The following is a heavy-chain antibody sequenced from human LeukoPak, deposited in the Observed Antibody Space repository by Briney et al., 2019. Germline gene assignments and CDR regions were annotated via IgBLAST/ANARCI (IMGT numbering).Heavy chain of an antibody. CDR3: ARDREYTSEY. CDR1: GFTFSTYW. CDR2: INGDGSST. D-gene: IGHD2/OR15-2a*01. J-gene: IGHJ4*02. Sequence: GGSLSLSCAASGFTFSTYWMHWVRQAPGKGLVWVSRINGDGSSTNYADSVKGRFTISRDNAKNTLYLQINSLRAEDTAVYYCARDREYTSEYWGQGTLVTVSS. V-gene: IGHV3-74*01.